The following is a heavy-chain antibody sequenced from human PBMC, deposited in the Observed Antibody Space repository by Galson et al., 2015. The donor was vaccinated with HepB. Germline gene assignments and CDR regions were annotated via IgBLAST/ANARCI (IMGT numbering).Heavy chain of an antibody. CDR3: AKGLAVAGTGYFDY. CDR2: ISYDGSNK. D-gene: IGHD6-19*01. J-gene: IGHJ4*02. Sequence: SSYEMHWVRQAPGKGLEWVAVISYDGSNKYYADSVKGRFTISRDNSKNTLYLQMNSLRAEDTAVYYCAKGLAVAGTGYFDYWGQGTLVTVSS. V-gene: IGHV3-30*18. CDR1: SSYE.